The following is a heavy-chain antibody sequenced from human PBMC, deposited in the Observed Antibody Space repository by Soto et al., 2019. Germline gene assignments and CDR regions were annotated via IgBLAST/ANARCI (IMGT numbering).Heavy chain of an antibody. Sequence: HPGGSLRLSCAASGFTFSSYWMSWVRQAPGKVLEWVANIKQDGSEKYYVDSVKGRFTISRDNAKDSLYLQMNSLRVEDTAVYYCVRDLRGWLQLATIDDWAQGNLVTVSS. CDR2: IKQDGSEK. CDR3: VRDLRGWLQLATIDD. CDR1: GFTFSSYW. D-gene: IGHD5-12*01. V-gene: IGHV3-7*04. J-gene: IGHJ4*02.